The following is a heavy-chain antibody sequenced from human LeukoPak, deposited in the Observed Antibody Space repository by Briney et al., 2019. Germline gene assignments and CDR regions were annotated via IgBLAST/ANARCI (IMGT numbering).Heavy chain of an antibody. J-gene: IGHJ4*02. V-gene: IGHV3-48*01. CDR2: ISSSSSTI. Sequence: GGSLRLSCAASGFTFSTYSMNWVRQAPGKGLEWVSYISSSSSTIYYADSVKGRFTISRDNAKNSLYLQMNSLRAEDTAVYYCARDEGYESSGWFAYWGQGTLVTVSS. D-gene: IGHD3-22*01. CDR3: ARDEGYESSGWFAY. CDR1: GFTFSTYS.